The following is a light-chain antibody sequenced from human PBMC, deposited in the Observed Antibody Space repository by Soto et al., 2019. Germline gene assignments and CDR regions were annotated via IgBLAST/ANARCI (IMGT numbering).Light chain of an antibody. J-gene: IGKJ5*01. CDR3: QQSYSTLLIT. Sequence: DIQMTQSPSSLSASVGDRVTITCQASQSISTYINWYQQKPGKAPNLLIYAASSLQSGVPSRFSGSGSGTDFTLTISSLQPEDFATYYCQQSYSTLLITFGYGTRLEI. CDR1: QSISTY. CDR2: AAS. V-gene: IGKV1-39*01.